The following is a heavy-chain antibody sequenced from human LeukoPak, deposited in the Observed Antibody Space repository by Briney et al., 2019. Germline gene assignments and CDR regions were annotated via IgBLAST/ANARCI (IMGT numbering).Heavy chain of an antibody. CDR1: GFTYSKYA. CDR2: IGRSGDDT. Sequence: PGGSLRLSCAASGFTYSKYATRWVRQPPGKGLEWVSSIGRSGDDTYYAGSVKGRFTISRDNSKNKLYLQMSSLRAEDTAVYYCADITYWYATDDWGQPSLVTVSS. J-gene: IGHJ4*02. V-gene: IGHV3-23*01. D-gene: IGHD2-8*02. CDR3: ADITYWYATDD.